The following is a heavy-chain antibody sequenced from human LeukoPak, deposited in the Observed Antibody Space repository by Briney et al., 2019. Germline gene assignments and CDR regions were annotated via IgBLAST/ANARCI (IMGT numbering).Heavy chain of an antibody. CDR2: INWNGGNT. CDR1: GFTFDDYG. J-gene: IGHJ5*02. CDR3: ARTSDGSWFDP. D-gene: IGHD2-15*01. V-gene: IGHV3-20*04. Sequence: GGSLRLSCAASGFTFDDYGMSWDPQGPGKGLEGVSGINWNGGNTGHADSVKGRFTIFRDNAKNSLYLEMDSLRVEDTALYYCARTSDGSWFDPWGQGTLVTVSS.